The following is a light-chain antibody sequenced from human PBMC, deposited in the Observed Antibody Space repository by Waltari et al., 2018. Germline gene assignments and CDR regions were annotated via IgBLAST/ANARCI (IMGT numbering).Light chain of an antibody. CDR1: ESVSKF. CDR3: QKYESLPAT. V-gene: IGKV3-20*01. Sequence: SCRASESVSKFLAWYQQKPGQAPRLLIYHASNRASGIPDRFSGSGFVTDFSLTISRLEPEDFAVYYCQKYESLPATFGQGTKVEIK. J-gene: IGKJ1*01. CDR2: HAS.